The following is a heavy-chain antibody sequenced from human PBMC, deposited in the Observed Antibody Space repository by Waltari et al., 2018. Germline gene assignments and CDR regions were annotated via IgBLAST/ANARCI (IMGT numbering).Heavy chain of an antibody. Sequence: QVQLQESGPGLVKPSETLSLTCTVFDDSISGYYWNWIRQPAGKGLEWIGRIYSNGNTDYNPSLKSRVSMSVDTSKNQFSLTLNSVTAADTAIYYCARGTSGFPFDSWGQGTLVTVSS. D-gene: IGHD3-9*01. CDR2: IYSNGNT. J-gene: IGHJ4*02. V-gene: IGHV4-4*07. CDR1: DDSISGYY. CDR3: ARGTSGFPFDS.